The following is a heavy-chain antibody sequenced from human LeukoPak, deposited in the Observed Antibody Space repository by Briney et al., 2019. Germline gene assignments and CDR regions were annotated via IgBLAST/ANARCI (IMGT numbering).Heavy chain of an antibody. D-gene: IGHD1-26*01. CDR3: ARARSPLYRYSDPDAFDI. Sequence: TSETLSLTCSVSGGTIISTSYCWVWIRQPPGKGLEWIGSIYSSGTTNYNPSLKSRVTISVDKSKNQFSLKLSSVTAADTAVYYCARARSPLYRYSDPDAFDIWGQGTMVTVSS. V-gene: IGHV4-39*07. CDR1: GGTIISTSYC. CDR2: IYSSGTT. J-gene: IGHJ3*02.